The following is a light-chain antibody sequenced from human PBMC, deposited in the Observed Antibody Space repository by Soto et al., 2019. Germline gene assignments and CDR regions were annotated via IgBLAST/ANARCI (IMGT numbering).Light chain of an antibody. CDR3: QQYGNSPQT. Sequence: EIVVTQSPGTLSLSPGEGATLACRASQSVRSTYLAWYQQKPGQAPRLLIYGASSRATGIPDRFSGSGSGTDFTLTISRLEPEDFAVYYCQQYGNSPQTFGQGTKVDIK. J-gene: IGKJ1*01. CDR1: QSVRSTY. V-gene: IGKV3-20*01. CDR2: GAS.